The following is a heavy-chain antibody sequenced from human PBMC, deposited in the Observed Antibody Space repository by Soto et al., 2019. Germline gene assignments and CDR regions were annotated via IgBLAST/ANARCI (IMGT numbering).Heavy chain of an antibody. CDR3: AHIVPFDYRGYNFEF. D-gene: IGHD3-9*01. Sequence: HITLKESGPTLVKPTQTLTLTCTFSGFSLSTHTVGVACIRQPPGKALEWLALIYWDEDKRYSPARKSRLTITKDTSNNPVVLTMTNMDPVDTATYYCAHIVPFDYRGYNFEFWVQGILVTVSA. CDR2: IYWDEDK. V-gene: IGHV2-5*02. CDR1: GFSLSTHTVG. J-gene: IGHJ4*02.